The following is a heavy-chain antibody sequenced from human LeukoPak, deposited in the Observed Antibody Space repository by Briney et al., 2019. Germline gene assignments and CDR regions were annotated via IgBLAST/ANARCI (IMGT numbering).Heavy chain of an antibody. Sequence: GGSLRLSSAASGFTLSSHALSWVRQTPRKGLESVSSISAAGDNTHYADSVKGRFTISRDNSKNTLYLQMSSLRADDTAVYFCAYLDSSGYYYGRLRYWGQGTPVTVSS. V-gene: IGHV3-23*01. CDR3: AYLDSSGYYYGRLRY. CDR2: ISAAGDNT. CDR1: GFTLSSHA. D-gene: IGHD3-22*01. J-gene: IGHJ4*02.